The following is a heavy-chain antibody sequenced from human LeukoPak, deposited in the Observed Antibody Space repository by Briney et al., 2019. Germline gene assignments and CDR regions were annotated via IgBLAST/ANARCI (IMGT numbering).Heavy chain of an antibody. CDR1: GGTFSSYA. D-gene: IGHD3-10*01. Sequence: SVKVSCKASGGTFSSYAISWVRQAPGQGLEWMGGIIPIFGTANYAQKFQGRVTITADESTSTAYMELSSLRSEDTAVYYCAREERVRGVITHYYYMDVWGKGTTVTVSS. J-gene: IGHJ6*03. CDR3: AREERVRGVITHYYYMDV. CDR2: IIPIFGTA. V-gene: IGHV1-69*13.